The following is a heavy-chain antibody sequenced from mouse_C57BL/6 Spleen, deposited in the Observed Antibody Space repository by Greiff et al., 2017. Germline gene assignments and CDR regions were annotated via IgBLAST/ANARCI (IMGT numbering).Heavy chain of an antibody. CDR1: GFSLTSYG. J-gene: IGHJ4*01. CDR3: ARVANWNLYYAMDY. V-gene: IGHV2-6*03. CDR2: IWSDGST. Sequence: QVQLKESGPGLVAPSQSLSITCTVSGFSLTSYGVHWVRQPPGKGLEWLVVIWSDGSTTYNSALKSRLSISKDNSKSQVFLKMNSLQTDDTAMYYCARVANWNLYYAMDYWGQGTSVTVSS. D-gene: IGHD1-1*02.